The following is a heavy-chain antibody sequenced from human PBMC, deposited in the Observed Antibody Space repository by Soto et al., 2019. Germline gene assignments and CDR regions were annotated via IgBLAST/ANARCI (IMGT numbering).Heavy chain of an antibody. Sequence: PSETLSLTCSVSGGSISSGDYYWNWIRQPPGKGLEWIGHIYYSGSTYYNSSLKSRVTISLDTSKNQFSLKLSSVTAADTAVYYCATNYGSGNYYYYGMDVWGQGTTVTVSS. J-gene: IGHJ6*02. CDR2: IYYSGST. CDR1: GGSISSGDYY. CDR3: ATNYGSGNYYYYGMDV. D-gene: IGHD3-10*01. V-gene: IGHV4-30-4*01.